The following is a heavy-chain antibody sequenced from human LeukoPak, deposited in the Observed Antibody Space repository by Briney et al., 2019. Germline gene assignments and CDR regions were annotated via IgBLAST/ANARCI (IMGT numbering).Heavy chain of an antibody. CDR2: IYPGDSDT. CDR3: ARLLYGRDGYNSFDY. J-gene: IGHJ4*02. CDR1: GYSFTSYW. Sequence: GESLKISCKGAGYSFTSYWIGWVRQMPGKGLEWMGIIYPGDSDTRYSPSFQGQVTISADKSISTAYLQWSSLKASDTAMYYCARLLYGRDGYNSFDYWGQGTLVTVSS. D-gene: IGHD5-24*01. V-gene: IGHV5-51*01.